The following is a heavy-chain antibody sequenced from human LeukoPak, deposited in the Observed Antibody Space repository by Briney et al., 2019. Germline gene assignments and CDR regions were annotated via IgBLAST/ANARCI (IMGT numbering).Heavy chain of an antibody. CDR2: INHSGST. V-gene: IGHV4-34*01. J-gene: IGHJ4*02. Sequence: SETLSLTCAVYGGSFSGYYWSWIRQPPGKGLEWIGEINHSGSTNYNPSLKSRVTISVDTSKNQFSLKLSSVTAADTAVYYCARHKPLLGPSRGWGQGTLVTVSS. CDR3: ARHKPLLGPSRG. CDR1: GGSFSGYY.